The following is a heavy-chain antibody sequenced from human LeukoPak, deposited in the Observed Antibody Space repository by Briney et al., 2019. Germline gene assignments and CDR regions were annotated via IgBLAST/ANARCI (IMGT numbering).Heavy chain of an antibody. D-gene: IGHD2-2*01. V-gene: IGHV3-30*04. CDR2: ISYDGSNK. Sequence: GRSLRLSCAASGLTFSSYATHWVRQAPGKGLEWVAVISYDGSNKYYADSVKGRFTISRDNSKNTLYLQMNSLRAEDTAVYYCARDPAFDCSSTSCYSDAFDIWGQGTMVTVSS. CDR3: ARDPAFDCSSTSCYSDAFDI. CDR1: GLTFSSYA. J-gene: IGHJ3*02.